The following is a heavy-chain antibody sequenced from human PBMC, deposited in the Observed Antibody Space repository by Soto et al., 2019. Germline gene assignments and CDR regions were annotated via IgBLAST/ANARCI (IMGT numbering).Heavy chain of an antibody. J-gene: IGHJ4*02. V-gene: IGHV3-21*01. CDR3: ARDLKPITGTNYFDY. Sequence: EVQLLESGGGLVQPGGSLRLSCAASGFTFSSYSMNWVRQAPGKGLEWVSSISSSSSYIYYADSVKGRFTISRDNAKNSLYLQMNSLRAEDTAVYYCARDLKPITGTNYFDYWGQGTLVTVSS. D-gene: IGHD1-20*01. CDR2: ISSSSSYI. CDR1: GFTFSSYS.